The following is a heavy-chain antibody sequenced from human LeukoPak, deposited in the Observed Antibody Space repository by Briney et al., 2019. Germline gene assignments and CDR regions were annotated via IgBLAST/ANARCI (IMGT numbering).Heavy chain of an antibody. CDR3: ARGLSSSSTYFDY. CDR1: GYTFTTYA. V-gene: IGHV1-8*03. CDR2: MNPNSGNT. J-gene: IGHJ4*02. D-gene: IGHD6-6*01. Sequence: ASVKVSCKASGYTFTTYAMHWVRQAPGQRLEWMGWMNPNSGNTGYAQKFQGRVTITRNTSISTAYMELSSLRSEDTAVYYCARGLSSSSTYFDYWGQGTLVTVSS.